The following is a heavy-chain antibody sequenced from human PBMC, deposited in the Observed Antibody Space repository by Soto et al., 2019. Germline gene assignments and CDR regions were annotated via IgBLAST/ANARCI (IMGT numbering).Heavy chain of an antibody. CDR2: INHSGST. CDR1: GGSFSGYY. V-gene: IGHV4-34*01. Sequence: QVQLQQWGAGLLKPSETLSLTCAVYGGSFSGYYWSWIRQPPGKGLEWIGQINHSGSTNYNPSLKSRVTISVDTSKNHFSLKWSSVTAADPAVYYCARDQVSSGSPARFDPWGQGNLVTVSS. CDR3: ARDQVSSGSPARFDP. D-gene: IGHD3-10*01. J-gene: IGHJ5*02.